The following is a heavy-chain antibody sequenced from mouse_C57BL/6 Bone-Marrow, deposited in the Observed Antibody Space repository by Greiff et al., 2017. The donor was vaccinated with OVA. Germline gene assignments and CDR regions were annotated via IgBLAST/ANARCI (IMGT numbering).Heavy chain of an antibody. D-gene: IGHD1-1*01. CDR2: INPYNGDT. CDR3: ARSHGSSLLDY. Sequence: EVQLQESGPELVKPGDSVKISCKASGYSFTGYFMNWVMQSHGKSLEWIGRINPYNGDTFYNQKFKGKATLTVDKSSSTAHMELRSLTSEDSAVYYCARSHGSSLLDYWGQGTTLTVSS. V-gene: IGHV1-20*01. CDR1: GYSFTGYF. J-gene: IGHJ2*01.